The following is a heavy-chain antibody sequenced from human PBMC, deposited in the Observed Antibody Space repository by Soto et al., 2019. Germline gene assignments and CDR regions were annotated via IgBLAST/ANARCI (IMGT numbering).Heavy chain of an antibody. Sequence: EVQLVESGGGLVPPGGSLRLSCAASGFTVSRNYMSWVRQAPGKGLEWVSLIDSGGSTYYADSVKGRFTISRDNSKNTLYLQMNSLRAEDTAVYYCARGVATVGYDYWGQGTLVTVSS. V-gene: IGHV3-66*01. D-gene: IGHD5-12*01. CDR2: IDSGGST. J-gene: IGHJ4*02. CDR1: GFTVSRNY. CDR3: ARGVATVGYDY.